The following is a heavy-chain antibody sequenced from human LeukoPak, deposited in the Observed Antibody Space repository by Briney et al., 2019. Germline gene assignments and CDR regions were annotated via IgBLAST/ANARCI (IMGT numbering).Heavy chain of an antibody. CDR2: IYSGGST. D-gene: IGHD3-9*01. CDR1: GFTVSSNY. J-gene: IGHJ4*02. Sequence: PGGSLRLSCAASGFTVSSNYMSWVRQAPGKGLEWVSVIYSGGSTYYADSVKGRFTISRDNSKNTLYLQMNSLRAEDTAVYYCAKDQSVLRYFDWLFNFDYWGQGTLVTVSS. V-gene: IGHV3-53*01. CDR3: AKDQSVLRYFDWLFNFDY.